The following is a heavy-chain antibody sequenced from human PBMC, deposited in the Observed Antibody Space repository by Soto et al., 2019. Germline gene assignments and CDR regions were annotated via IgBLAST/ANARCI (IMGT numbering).Heavy chain of an antibody. CDR2: ISNSSSYT. V-gene: IGHV3-11*05. CDR3: ARIITAAGGRRYFDL. J-gene: IGHJ2*01. Sequence: QVLLVESGGGLVKPGGSLRLSCAASGFTFSDYYMSWIRQAPGKGLEWVSYISNSSSYTNDADSVKGRFTISRDNAKNSLYLQMNSLRAEDTAVYYCARIITAAGGRRYFDLWGRGTLVTVSS. D-gene: IGHD6-13*01. CDR1: GFTFSDYY.